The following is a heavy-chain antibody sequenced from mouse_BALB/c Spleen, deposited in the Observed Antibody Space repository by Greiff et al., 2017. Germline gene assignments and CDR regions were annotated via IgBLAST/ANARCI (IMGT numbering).Heavy chain of an antibody. D-gene: IGHD2-10*02. CDR2: ISSGGGST. J-gene: IGHJ3*01. Sequence: EVQLVESGGGLVKPGGPLKLSCAASGFAFSSYDMSWVRQTPEKRLEWVAYISSGGGSTYYPDTVKGRFTISRDNAKNTLYLQMSSLKSEDTAMYYCARHREYGNYSWFAYWGQGTLVTVSA. V-gene: IGHV5-12-1*01. CDR3: ARHREYGNYSWFAY. CDR1: GFAFSSYD.